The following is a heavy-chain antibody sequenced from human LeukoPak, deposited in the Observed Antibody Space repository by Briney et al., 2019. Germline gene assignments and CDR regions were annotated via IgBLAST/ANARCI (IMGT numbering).Heavy chain of an antibody. CDR2: LYSDGNT. CDR1: GFTFSGSW. D-gene: IGHD1-14*01. V-gene: IGHV3-53*01. J-gene: IGHJ4*02. CDR3: ARGVEPLAANTLAY. Sequence: GGSLRLSCAASGFTFSGSWMNWVRQAPGKGLEWVSALYSDGNTKYADSVQGRFTISRDNSKNTLYLEMNSLSPDDTAVYYCARGVEPLAANTLAYWGQGTLATVSS.